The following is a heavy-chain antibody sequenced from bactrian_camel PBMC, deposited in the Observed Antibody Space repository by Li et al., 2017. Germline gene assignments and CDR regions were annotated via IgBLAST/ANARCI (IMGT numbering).Heavy chain of an antibody. CDR1: EYSVSSDC. CDR2: IDTDGGI. Sequence: QLVESGGGSVEAGGSLRLSCGVSEYSVSSDCMAWFRQAPGKEREEREGVAAIDTDGGISYAESVKGRFTISKDNAKSTLTLQMNALKPEDTAEYYCAALKSAGPQFRGPGLDPRLYTLWGQGTQVTVS. V-gene: IGHV3S26*01. CDR3: AALKSAGPQFRGPGLDPRLYTL. J-gene: IGHJ4*01. D-gene: IGHD1*01.